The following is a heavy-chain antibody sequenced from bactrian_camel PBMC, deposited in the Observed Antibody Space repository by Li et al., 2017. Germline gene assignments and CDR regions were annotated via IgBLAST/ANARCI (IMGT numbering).Heavy chain of an antibody. CDR1: GFIYMNHC. CDR2: VSSDGSE. J-gene: IGHJ4*01. CDR3: ASPRGCHGTGCSLHD. Sequence: HVQLVESGGGSVQSGGSLRLSCAASGFIYMNHCMAWYRQTPGSEREGVARVSSDGSERYADSVKGRFAISKDNSQDTVYLQIYDATPEDTAVYYCASPRGCHGTGCSLHDWGQGTQVTVS. D-gene: IGHD2*01. V-gene: IGHV3S53*01.